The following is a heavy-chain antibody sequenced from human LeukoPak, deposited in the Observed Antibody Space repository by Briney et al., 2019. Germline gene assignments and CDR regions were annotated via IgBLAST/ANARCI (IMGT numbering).Heavy chain of an antibody. D-gene: IGHD3-10*01. CDR3: AKDSGGFGELANYNWFDP. CDR1: GFTFSSYA. V-gene: IGHV3-23*01. Sequence: PGGSLRLSCAASGFTFSSYAMSWVRQAPGKGLEWISAIIGSGGSTYYAESVKGRFTISRDNSKNTLYLQMNSLRAEDTAVYYCAKDSGGFGELANYNWFDPWGQGTLVTVSS. J-gene: IGHJ5*02. CDR2: IIGSGGST.